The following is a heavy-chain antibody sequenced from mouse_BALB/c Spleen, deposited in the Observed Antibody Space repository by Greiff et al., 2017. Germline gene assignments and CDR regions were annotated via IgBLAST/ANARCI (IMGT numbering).Heavy chain of an antibody. D-gene: IGHD4-1*01. CDR1: GFSLTSYG. CDR3: ARTLGDYAMDY. CDR2: IWSGGST. Sequence: VKLVESGPGLVQPSQSLSITCTVSGFSLTSYGVHWVRQSPGKGLEWLGVIWSGGSTDYNAAFISRLSISKDNSKSQVFFKMNSLLANDTAIYYCARTLGDYAMDYWGQGTSVTVSS. V-gene: IGHV2-2*02. J-gene: IGHJ4*01.